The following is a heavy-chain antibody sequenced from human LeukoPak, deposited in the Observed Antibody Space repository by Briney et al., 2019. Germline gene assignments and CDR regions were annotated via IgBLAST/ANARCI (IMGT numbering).Heavy chain of an antibody. Sequence: SETLSLTCTVSGGSISSGSYYWSWIRQPAGKRLEWIGHIYRSGSTNYNPSLRSRVIISVDASKNHFSLKLNSVTAADTAVYYCVRHRGGGWYYMDVWGKGTTVTISS. CDR3: VRHRGGGWYYMDV. D-gene: IGHD2-15*01. CDR2: IYRSGST. V-gene: IGHV4-61*09. CDR1: GGSISSGSYY. J-gene: IGHJ6*03.